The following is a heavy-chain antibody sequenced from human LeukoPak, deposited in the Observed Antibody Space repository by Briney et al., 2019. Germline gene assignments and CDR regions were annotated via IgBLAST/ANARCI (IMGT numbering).Heavy chain of an antibody. J-gene: IGHJ4*02. Sequence: PGGSLRLSCAASGFTFSDYNMRWIRQAPGKGLEWVSSISRSGSTKYYADSVKGRFTISRDNAKNSLYLQMNSLRAEDTAVYYCARAPSDFWGQGTLVTVSS. V-gene: IGHV3-11*01. CDR2: ISRSGSTK. CDR1: GFTFSDYN. CDR3: ARAPSDF.